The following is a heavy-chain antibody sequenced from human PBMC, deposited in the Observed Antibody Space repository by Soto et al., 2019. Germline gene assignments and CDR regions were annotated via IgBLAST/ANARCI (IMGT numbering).Heavy chain of an antibody. CDR3: AYGGSCDY. CDR1: GFSFNTYE. V-gene: IGHV3-48*03. CDR2: ISSSGSTI. J-gene: IGHJ4*02. D-gene: IGHD1-26*01. Sequence: EVQLVESGGGLVQPGGSLRLSCAASGFSFNTYEMNWVRPAPGKGLEWVSYISSSGSTIYYADSVKGRFTVSRDNGKNSLYLQMNSLRAEDTAVYYCAYGGSCDYWGQGTQVTVSS.